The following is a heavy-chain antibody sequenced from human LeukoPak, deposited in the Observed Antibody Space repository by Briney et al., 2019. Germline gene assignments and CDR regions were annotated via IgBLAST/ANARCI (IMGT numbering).Heavy chain of an antibody. D-gene: IGHD3-10*01. CDR1: GFTFSSYA. V-gene: IGHV3-30-3*01. CDR2: ISYDGSNK. CDR3: ARDLGSMVRGDLFDY. J-gene: IGHJ4*02. Sequence: GGSLRLSCAASGFTFSSYAMHWVRQAPGKGLEWVAVISYDGSNKCYADSVKGRFTISRDNSKNTLYLQMNSLRAEDTAVYYCARDLGSMVRGDLFDYWGQGTLVTVSS.